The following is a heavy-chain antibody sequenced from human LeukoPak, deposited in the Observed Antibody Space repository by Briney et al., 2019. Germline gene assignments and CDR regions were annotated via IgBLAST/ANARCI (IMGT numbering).Heavy chain of an antibody. CDR3: ARTIVVVTAIDYFDY. V-gene: IGHV3-11*01. Sequence: PGGSLRLSCAASGFTFSDYYMTWIRQAPGKGLEWVSYISSSGSTIYYADSVKGRFTISRDNAKNSLYLQMNSLRAEDTAVYYCARTIVVVTAIDYFDYWSQGTLVTVSS. CDR2: ISSSGSTI. CDR1: GFTFSDYY. D-gene: IGHD2-21*02. J-gene: IGHJ4*02.